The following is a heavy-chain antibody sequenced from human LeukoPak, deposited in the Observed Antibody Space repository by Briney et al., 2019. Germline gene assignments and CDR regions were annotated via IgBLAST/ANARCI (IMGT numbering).Heavy chain of an antibody. CDR1: GFTFSSYS. Sequence: PGGSLRLSCAASGFTFSSYSMNRVRQAPGKGLEWVSSISSSSSYIYYADSVKGRFTISRDNAKNSLYLQMNSLRAEDTAVYYCARDAMITFGGVIVIPDYYYYYMDVWGKGTTVTVSS. D-gene: IGHD3-16*02. J-gene: IGHJ6*03. CDR2: ISSSSSYI. V-gene: IGHV3-21*01. CDR3: ARDAMITFGGVIVIPDYYYYYMDV.